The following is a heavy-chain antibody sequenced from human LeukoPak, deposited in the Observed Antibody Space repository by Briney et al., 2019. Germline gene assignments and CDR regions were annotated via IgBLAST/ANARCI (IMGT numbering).Heavy chain of an antibody. Sequence: ASVKVSCKVSGYTLTELSMHWVRQAPGKGLEWMGGFDPEDGETIYAQKFQGRVTMTEDTSTDTAYMELSSLRSEDTAVYYCATRINYYGWGSSVVYFDYWGQGTLVTVSS. D-gene: IGHD3-10*01. CDR3: ATRINYYGWGSSVVYFDY. CDR1: GYTLTELS. V-gene: IGHV1-24*01. J-gene: IGHJ4*02. CDR2: FDPEDGET.